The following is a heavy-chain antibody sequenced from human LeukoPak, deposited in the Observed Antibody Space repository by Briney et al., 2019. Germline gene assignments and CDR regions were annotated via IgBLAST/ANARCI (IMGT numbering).Heavy chain of an antibody. D-gene: IGHD1-26*01. CDR1: GGSISSYY. J-gene: IGHJ4*02. V-gene: IGHV4-59*01. CDR2: MYDSGST. Sequence: SETLTLTCTVSGGSISSYYCSWIRQPPGEGLELIGYMYDSGSTNYNPSLKSRVTILVDTSKNQFSLRLSSVTAADTAVYYCARHGGSYTFDFWGQRLLATVSS. CDR3: ARHGGSYTFDF.